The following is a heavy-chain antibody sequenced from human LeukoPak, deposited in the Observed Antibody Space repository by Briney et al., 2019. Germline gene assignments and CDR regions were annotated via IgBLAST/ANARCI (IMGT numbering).Heavy chain of an antibody. D-gene: IGHD4-17*01. V-gene: IGHV4-39*07. Sequence: PSETLSLTCTVSGGSTSISNYYWGWIRQPPGKGLEWIGSMSYSGRTYYNPSLKTRVTVSLDTSKNQFSLNLISVTAADTAVYYCARSPQGTATTANWLDPWGQGTLVTVSS. CDR1: GGSTSISNYY. J-gene: IGHJ5*02. CDR3: ARSPQGTATTANWLDP. CDR2: MSYSGRT.